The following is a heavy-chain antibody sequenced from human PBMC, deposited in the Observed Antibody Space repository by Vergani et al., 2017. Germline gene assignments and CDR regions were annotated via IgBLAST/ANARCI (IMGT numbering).Heavy chain of an antibody. Sequence: QVQLVQSGAEVKKPGASVKVSCKASGYTFTGYYMHWVRQAPGQGLEWMGWINPNSGGTNYAQKFQGRVTMTSDTSISPAYMELSRLRSDDTAVYYCARHSGYDRISPKYYYYGMDVWGQGTTVTVSS. CDR1: GYTFTGYY. D-gene: IGHD5-12*01. V-gene: IGHV1-2*02. CDR3: ARHSGYDRISPKYYYYGMDV. CDR2: INPNSGGT. J-gene: IGHJ6*02.